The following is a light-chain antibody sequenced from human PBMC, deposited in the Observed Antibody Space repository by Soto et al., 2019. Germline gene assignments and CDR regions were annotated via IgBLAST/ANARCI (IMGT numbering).Light chain of an antibody. Sequence: QSALTQPASVSGSPGQSITISCTGTSSDVGSYNLVSWYQQHPGKAPKLMIYEGSKRPSGVSNRFSGSKSGNTASLTISGLQPEDEADYYCSSYTRSTNLLFGGGTKLTVL. CDR1: SSDVGSYNL. J-gene: IGLJ2*01. V-gene: IGLV2-14*02. CDR2: EGS. CDR3: SSYTRSTNLL.